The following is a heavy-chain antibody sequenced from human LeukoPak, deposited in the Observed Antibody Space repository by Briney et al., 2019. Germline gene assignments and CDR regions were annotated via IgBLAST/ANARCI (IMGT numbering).Heavy chain of an antibody. CDR3: GSVEGVQAFDI. D-gene: IGHD1-1*01. Sequence: SGTLSLTCAVSGGSISRSNWWSWVRQPPGKGVEWIGEIYHSGSTNYNPSLKSRVTISVDKSKNQFSLKLSSVTAADTAVYYCGSVEGVQAFDIWGQGTMVTVSS. V-gene: IGHV4-4*02. CDR1: GGSISRSNW. CDR2: IYHSGST. J-gene: IGHJ3*02.